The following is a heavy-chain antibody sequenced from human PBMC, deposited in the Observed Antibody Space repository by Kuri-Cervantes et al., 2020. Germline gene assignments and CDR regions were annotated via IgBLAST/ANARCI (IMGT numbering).Heavy chain of an antibody. D-gene: IGHD6-13*01. V-gene: IGHV4-61*01. CDR2: IYYSEST. J-gene: IGHJ4*02. CDR1: GGSVSSGTYY. Sequence: ESLKISCTVSGGSVSSGTYYWSWIRQPPGKGLEWIGYIYYSESTNYNPSLKSRVTISVDTSKNQFSLKLRSVTAADTAVYYCARGEQLHYFDYWGQGTLVTVSS. CDR3: ARGEQLHYFDY.